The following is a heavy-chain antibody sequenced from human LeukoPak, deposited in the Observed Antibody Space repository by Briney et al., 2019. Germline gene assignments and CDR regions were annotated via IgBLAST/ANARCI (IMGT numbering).Heavy chain of an antibody. J-gene: IGHJ4*02. CDR3: AKIGWDLLLY. Sequence: GGALRLSRAASGFTFSSYAMSWVRQAPGRGLEWGSTISGSGGSTYYADSVKGRFTISRDNSKNTLYLQMNSLRAEDTAVYYCAKIGWDLLLYWGQGPRVTVPS. V-gene: IGHV3-23*01. D-gene: IGHD1-26*01. CDR2: ISGSGGST. CDR1: GFTFSSYA.